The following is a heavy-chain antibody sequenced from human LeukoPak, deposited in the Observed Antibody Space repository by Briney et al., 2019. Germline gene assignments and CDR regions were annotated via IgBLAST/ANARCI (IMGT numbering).Heavy chain of an antibody. Sequence: GGSLRLSCAASGFTFSSYAMSWVRQAPGEGLEWVSVISGSGGSTYYADSVKGRFTISRDNSKNTLYLQLNSLRAEDTAVYYCHQRGSDYWGQGTLVTVSS. V-gene: IGHV3-23*01. CDR2: ISGSGGST. CDR1: GFTFSSYA. J-gene: IGHJ4*02. CDR3: HQRGSDY.